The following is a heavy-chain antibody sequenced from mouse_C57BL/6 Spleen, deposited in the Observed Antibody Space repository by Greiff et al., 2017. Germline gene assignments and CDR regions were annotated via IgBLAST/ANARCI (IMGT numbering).Heavy chain of an antibody. D-gene: IGHD1-1*01. V-gene: IGHV1-53*01. J-gene: IGHJ1*03. CDR1: GYTFTSYW. Sequence: VQLQQPGTELVKPGASVKLSCKASGYTFTSYWMHWVKQRPGHGLEWIGNINPSNGGTNYNEKFKSKATLTVDKSSSTAYMQLSSLTSEDSAVYYCARSVYGSSPYWYFDVWGTGTTVTVSS. CDR2: INPSNGGT. CDR3: ARSVYGSSPYWYFDV.